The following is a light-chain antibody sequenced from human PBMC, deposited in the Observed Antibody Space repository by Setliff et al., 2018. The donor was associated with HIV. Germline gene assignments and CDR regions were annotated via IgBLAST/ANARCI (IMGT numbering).Light chain of an antibody. CDR1: SSNIGSNT. V-gene: IGLV1-44*01. CDR2: SNN. J-gene: IGLJ1*01. CDR3: AAWDDSLNVV. Sequence: QSALTQPPSASRTPGQRVTISCSGSSSNIGSNTVNWYHQLPGTAPKLLIYSNNQRPSGVPDRFSGSKSGTSASLAISGLQSEDEADYYCAAWDDSLNVVFGTGTKVTVL.